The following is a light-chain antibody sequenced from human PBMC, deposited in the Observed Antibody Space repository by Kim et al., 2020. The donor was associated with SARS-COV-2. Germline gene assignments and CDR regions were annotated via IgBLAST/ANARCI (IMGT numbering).Light chain of an antibody. J-gene: IGKJ1*01. Sequence: DVQMTQSPSSLSASVGDRVTITCRASQDISNYLSWYQQKQGKVPKLLIYAASTLQSGVPSRFSGSGSGTDFTLTISSLQPEDVATYYCQKYNSAPRTFGQGTKVDIK. V-gene: IGKV1-27*01. CDR1: QDISNY. CDR2: AAS. CDR3: QKYNSAPRT.